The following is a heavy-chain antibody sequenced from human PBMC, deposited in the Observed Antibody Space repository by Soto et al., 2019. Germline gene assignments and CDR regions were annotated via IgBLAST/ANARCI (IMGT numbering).Heavy chain of an antibody. CDR1: GFTFSSNA. J-gene: IGHJ3*02. CDR3: AKGGHCSGGSCYSGAFDI. V-gene: IGHV3-23*01. Sequence: EVQLLESGGGLVQPGGSLRLSCAASGFTFSSNAMSWVRQAPGKGLEWVSAISGSGGSTSYADSVKGRFTISRDNYKNTLYVQMNSLRAEDTAVYYCAKGGHCSGGSCYSGAFDIWGQGTMVTVSS. CDR2: ISGSGGST. D-gene: IGHD2-15*01.